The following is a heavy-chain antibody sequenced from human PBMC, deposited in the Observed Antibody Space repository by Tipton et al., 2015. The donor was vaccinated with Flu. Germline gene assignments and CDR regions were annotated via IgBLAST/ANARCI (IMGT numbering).Heavy chain of an antibody. Sequence: GLVNPSETLSLTCGVSGDSIRSSNYYWGWIRQPPGKGLEWIGNTFHSGNTYLNPSLKSRVTISIDTSRNQFSLKLNSVTAADTAVYYCARDLKWSSAYYNPFDYWGQGILVTVSS. CDR3: ARDLKWSSAYYNPFDY. J-gene: IGHJ4*02. CDR1: GDSIRSSNYY. D-gene: IGHD3-22*01. CDR2: TFHSGNT. V-gene: IGHV4-39*07.